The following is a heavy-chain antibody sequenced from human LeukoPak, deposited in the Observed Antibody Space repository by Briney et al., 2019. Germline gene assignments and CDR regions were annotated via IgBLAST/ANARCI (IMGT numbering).Heavy chain of an antibody. CDR3: ANAPVEDTAMVGKI. CDR1: GFTFSSYS. V-gene: IGHV3-48*01. D-gene: IGHD5-18*01. Sequence: GGSLRLSCAASGFTFSSYSMNWVRQAPGKGLEWVSYISSSSSTIYYADSVKGRFTISRDNSKNTLYLQMNSLRAEDTAVYYCANAPVEDTAMVGKIWGQGTMVTVSS. J-gene: IGHJ3*02. CDR2: ISSSSSTI.